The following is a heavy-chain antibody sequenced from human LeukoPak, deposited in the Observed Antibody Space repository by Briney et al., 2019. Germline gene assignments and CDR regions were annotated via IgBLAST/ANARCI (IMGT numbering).Heavy chain of an antibody. V-gene: IGHV3-9*01. Sequence: GGSLRLSCAASGFTFDDYAMHWVRQAPGKGPEWVSGITWNSVTTGYADSVRGRFTISRDNAKNFLYLQMNSLRAEDTAVYYCANGVVSAASFDYWGQGTLVTVSS. CDR2: ITWNSVTT. J-gene: IGHJ4*02. D-gene: IGHD2-2*01. CDR1: GFTFDDYA. CDR3: ANGVVSAASFDY.